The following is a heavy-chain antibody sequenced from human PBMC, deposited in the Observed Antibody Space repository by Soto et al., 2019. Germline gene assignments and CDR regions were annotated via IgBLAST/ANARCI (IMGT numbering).Heavy chain of an antibody. J-gene: IGHJ4*02. V-gene: IGHV3-30*18. CDR1: GFTFSSYG. CDR2: ISYDGSNK. Sequence: QVQLVESGGGVVQPGRSLRLSCAASGFTFSSYGMHWVRQAPGKGLEWVAVISYDGSNKYYADSVKGRFTISRDNSKNPLYLQMNSLRAEDTAVYYCAKDRSSSWSCFDYWGQGTLVTVSS. CDR3: AKDRSSSWSCFDY. D-gene: IGHD6-13*01.